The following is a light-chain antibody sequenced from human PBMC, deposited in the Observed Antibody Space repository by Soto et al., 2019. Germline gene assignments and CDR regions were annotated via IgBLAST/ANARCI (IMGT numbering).Light chain of an antibody. CDR1: QSVSSNY. CDR3: QQYVNSPWT. V-gene: IGKV3-20*01. CDR2: GAS. Sequence: DIVFTQSPGTLCLAPGERANVSRRGSQSVSSNYLAWYRQKPGQAPRLLLYGASSRPTGIPARFSGSGSGTDFTLTINSLEPEDFAVYYCQQYVNSPWTFGQGTKVDIK. J-gene: IGKJ1*01.